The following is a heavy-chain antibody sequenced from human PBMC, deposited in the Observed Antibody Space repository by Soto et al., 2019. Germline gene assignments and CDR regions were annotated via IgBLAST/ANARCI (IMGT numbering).Heavy chain of an antibody. CDR3: ARHLGGNHYYYGMDV. Sequence: QVQLVQSGAEVKKPGSSVKVSCKASGGTFSSYAISWVRQAPGQGLDWMGGIIPIFGTADYAQKFQGRVTITADESTSTAYMDLSSLRSEDTAVYYCARHLGGNHYYYGMDVWGQGTTVTVSS. CDR1: GGTFSSYA. V-gene: IGHV1-69*12. J-gene: IGHJ6*02. D-gene: IGHD3-16*01. CDR2: IIPIFGTA.